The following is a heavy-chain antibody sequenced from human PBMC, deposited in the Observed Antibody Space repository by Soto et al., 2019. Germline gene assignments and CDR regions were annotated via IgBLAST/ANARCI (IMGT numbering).Heavy chain of an antibody. CDR1: GRTLSNYK. CDR3: ARDSNYDMDV. CDR2: INSASNYL. D-gene: IGHD3-3*02. Sequence: GGSLRLSCAASGRTLSNYKMNWVRQAPGKGLEWASSINSASNYLYYADSVKGRFTVSRDNAKNSLYLQMNTLRAEDTAIYYCARDSNYDMDVWGQGNTVTVSS. V-gene: IGHV3-21*01. J-gene: IGHJ6*02.